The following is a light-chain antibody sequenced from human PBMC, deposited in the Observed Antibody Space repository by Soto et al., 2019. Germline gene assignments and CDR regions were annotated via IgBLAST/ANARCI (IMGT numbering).Light chain of an antibody. Sequence: DIQMTQSPSSLSASVGDRVTITCRASQPISTFLNWYQQKPGKAPNLLIYAASTLQGGVPSRFSGSGSGTDFTLTISSLQPEDFAAYYCQQSYSSPFTFGPGTKVDI. V-gene: IGKV1-39*01. CDR3: QQSYSSPFT. CDR1: QPISTF. J-gene: IGKJ3*01. CDR2: AAS.